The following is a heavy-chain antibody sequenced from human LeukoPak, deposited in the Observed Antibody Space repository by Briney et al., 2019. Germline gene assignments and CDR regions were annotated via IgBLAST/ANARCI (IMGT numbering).Heavy chain of an antibody. Sequence: GGSLRPSCAASGFTFSTYDMHWVRQPAVKGLEWVSTVGADAETYYPGSVRGRFTITRDNAKNTLHLQMNSLRAGDTAVYFCARGNWAYYASGIYGMDVWGQGTTVTVSS. CDR2: VGADAET. V-gene: IGHV3-13*01. D-gene: IGHD3-10*01. CDR3: ARGNWAYYASGIYGMDV. J-gene: IGHJ6*02. CDR1: GFTFSTYD.